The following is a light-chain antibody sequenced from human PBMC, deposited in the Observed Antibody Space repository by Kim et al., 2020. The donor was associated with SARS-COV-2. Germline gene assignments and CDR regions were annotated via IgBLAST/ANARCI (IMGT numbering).Light chain of an antibody. V-gene: IGKV3-15*01. CDR1: QRISVS. CDR2: GAS. J-gene: IGKJ2*01. CDR3: QQYNIWPYT. Sequence: EIVMTQSPGTLSVSPGERATLSCRASQRISVSLAWYQQKPGRAPRLLISGASTRASGIPARFSGSGSGTEFTLSISSLQSEDFGVYYCQQYNIWPYTVGQGTKLEI.